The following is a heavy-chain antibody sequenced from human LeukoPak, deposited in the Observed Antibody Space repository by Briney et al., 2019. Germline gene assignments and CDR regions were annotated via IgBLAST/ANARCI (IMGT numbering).Heavy chain of an antibody. D-gene: IGHD3-10*01. Sequence: KPSETLSLTCAVYGGSFSGYYWSWIRQPPGKGLEWIGEINHSGSTNYNPSLKSRVTISVDTSENQFSLKLSSVTAADTAVYYCARGLRITMVRGVIAERFDPWGQGTLVTVSS. CDR2: INHSGST. CDR3: ARGLRITMVRGVIAERFDP. CDR1: GGSFSGYY. J-gene: IGHJ5*02. V-gene: IGHV4-34*01.